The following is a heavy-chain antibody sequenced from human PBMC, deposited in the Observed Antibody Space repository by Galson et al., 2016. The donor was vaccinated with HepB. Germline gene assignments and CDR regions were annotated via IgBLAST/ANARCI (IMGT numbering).Heavy chain of an antibody. D-gene: IGHD6-13*01. V-gene: IGHV1-69*01. J-gene: IGHJ6*02. CDR1: GDSFNTYA. CDR3: ARWQKFSSSWYQAYYYYYYGMDV. CDR2: IIPIFVTT. Sequence: SCKASGDSFNTYAFSWVRQAPGEGLEWMGGIIPIFVTTSYAQKFQGRVTITADESTSTVYMELSRLTSEDTAVYYCARWQKFSSSWYQAYYYYYYGMDVWGQGTTVTVSS.